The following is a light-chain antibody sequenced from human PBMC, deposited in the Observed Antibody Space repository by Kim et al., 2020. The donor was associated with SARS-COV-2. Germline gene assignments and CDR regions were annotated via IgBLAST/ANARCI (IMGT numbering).Light chain of an antibody. Sequence: MTVIISCPTGGGGIATNYVKWYQQRPGSSPTPMIYENNHSSTEVPARFSGSIDSSSNSASLTISGLRTEYEADYYCQSYDRLNMVFGGGTKLTVL. V-gene: IGLV6-57*01. J-gene: IGLJ3*02. CDR3: QSYDRLNMV. CDR2: ENN. CDR1: GGGIATNY.